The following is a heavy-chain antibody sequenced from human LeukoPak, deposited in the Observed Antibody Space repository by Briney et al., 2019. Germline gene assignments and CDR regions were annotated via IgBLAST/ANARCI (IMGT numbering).Heavy chain of an antibody. J-gene: IGHJ4*02. CDR2: IRYDGSNK. V-gene: IGHV3-33*08. CDR1: GFTFSNYA. D-gene: IGHD5-18*01. CDR3: ARALSAMVPDY. Sequence: GGSLRLSCAASGFTFSNYAMIWVRQAPGKGLEWVAVIRYDGSNKYYGDSVKGRFTISRDNSKNTLYLQMNSLRAEDTAVYYCARALSAMVPDYWGQGTLVTVSS.